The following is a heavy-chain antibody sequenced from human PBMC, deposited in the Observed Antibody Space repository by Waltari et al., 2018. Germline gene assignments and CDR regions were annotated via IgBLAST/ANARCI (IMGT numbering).Heavy chain of an antibody. CDR2: IIPVLDTT. Sequence: QVQLVQSGAEVRKPGSSVKVSCKASGGTFNSYAFTWVRQAPGQGLEWMGGIIPVLDTTNSAQKFQGRVAFTADESASTVYMELTGLRSEDTAVYYCAREAHCSGGTCSNWFGPWGQGTLVTVSS. D-gene: IGHD2-15*01. V-gene: IGHV1-69*11. CDR3: AREAHCSGGTCSNWFGP. CDR1: GGTFNSYA. J-gene: IGHJ5*02.